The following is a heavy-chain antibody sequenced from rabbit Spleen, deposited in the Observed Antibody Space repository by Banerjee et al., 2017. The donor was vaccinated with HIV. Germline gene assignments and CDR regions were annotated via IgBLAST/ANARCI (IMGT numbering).Heavy chain of an antibody. Sequence: QSLEESGGDLVKPGASLTLTCTASGFDVSSNGMCWVRQAPGKGLEWIACIYSGSSGRAYYANWAKGRFTISKTSSTTVTLQMTSLTVADTATYFCARDSSGGSWNDFNLWGQGTLVTVS. CDR2: IYSGSSGRA. D-gene: IGHD8-1*01. CDR1: GFDVSSNG. V-gene: IGHV1S40*01. J-gene: IGHJ4*01. CDR3: ARDSSGGSWNDFNL.